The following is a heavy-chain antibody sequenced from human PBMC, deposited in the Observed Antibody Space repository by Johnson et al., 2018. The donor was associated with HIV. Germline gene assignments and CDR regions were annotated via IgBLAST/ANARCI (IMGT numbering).Heavy chain of an antibody. CDR1: GFTFNSYG. Sequence: VQLVESGGGVVQPGRSLRLSCAASGFTFNSYGMHWVRQAPGKGLEWVAFISYDGSNDYYADTVKGRFTISRDNSKNTLYLQMKSLRVEDSAVYYCARDQRGGKSAFDIWGQGTLVTVSS. V-gene: IGHV3-30*03. J-gene: IGHJ3*02. CDR3: ARDQRGGKSAFDI. D-gene: IGHD4-23*01. CDR2: ISYDGSND.